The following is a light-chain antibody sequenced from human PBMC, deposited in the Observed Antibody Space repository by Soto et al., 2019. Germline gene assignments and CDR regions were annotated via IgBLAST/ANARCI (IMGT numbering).Light chain of an antibody. Sequence: QPVLTQPPSASGTPWQTVTISCSGSSSNIGTSSVHWYKHLPGTAPKPLIYTNDQRPSGVPDRFSGSKSGTSASLAISGLQSEDEADYYCAVWDDSLNGHVFGAGTKVTVL. J-gene: IGLJ1*01. CDR2: TND. CDR1: SSNIGTSS. V-gene: IGLV1-44*01. CDR3: AVWDDSLNGHV.